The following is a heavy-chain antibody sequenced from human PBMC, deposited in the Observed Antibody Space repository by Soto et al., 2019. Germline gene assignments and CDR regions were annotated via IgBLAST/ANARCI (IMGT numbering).Heavy chain of an antibody. CDR1: GYTFTSYA. J-gene: IGHJ4*02. Sequence: ASVKVSCKASGYTFTSYAMHWVRQAPGQRLEWMGWINAGNGNTKYSQKFQGRVTITRDTSASTAYMELSSLRSEDTAVYYCAREQKVAAAVPFDYWGQGTLVTVSS. D-gene: IGHD6-13*01. V-gene: IGHV1-3*01. CDR2: INAGNGNT. CDR3: AREQKVAAAVPFDY.